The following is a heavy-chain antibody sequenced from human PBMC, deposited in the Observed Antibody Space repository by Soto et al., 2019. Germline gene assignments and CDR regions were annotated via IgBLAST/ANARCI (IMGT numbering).Heavy chain of an antibody. CDR1: GYTFTSYG. Sequence: ASVKVSCKASGYTFTSYGISWVRQAPGQGLEWMGWISAYNGNTNYAQKLQGRVTMTTDTSTSTAYMELRSLRSDDTAVYYCARVDCSSTSCDNWFDPWGQGTLVTSPQ. V-gene: IGHV1-18*01. CDR2: ISAYNGNT. J-gene: IGHJ5*02. CDR3: ARVDCSSTSCDNWFDP. D-gene: IGHD2-2*01.